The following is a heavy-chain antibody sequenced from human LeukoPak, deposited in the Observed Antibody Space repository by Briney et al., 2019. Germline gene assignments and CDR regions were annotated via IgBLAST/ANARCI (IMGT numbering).Heavy chain of an antibody. V-gene: IGHV3-53*01. J-gene: IGHJ4*02. Sequence: PGGSLRLSCAACGFTVSSNYMSWVRQAPGKGLEWVSVIYCGGSTYYADSVKGRFTISRDNSKNTLYLQMNSLRAEDTAVYYCARVTNLGGKVFDYWGQGTLVTVSS. D-gene: IGHD2-15*01. CDR3: ARVTNLGGKVFDY. CDR2: IYCGGST. CDR1: GFTVSSNY.